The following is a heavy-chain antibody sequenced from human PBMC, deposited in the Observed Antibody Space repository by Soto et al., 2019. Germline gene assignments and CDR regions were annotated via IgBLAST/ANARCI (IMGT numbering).Heavy chain of an antibody. CDR2: ISYDGSNK. CDR3: AKDFSNYDILTAPDY. Sequence: GGSLRLSCAASGFTFSSYGMHWVRQAPGKGLEWVAVISYDGSNKYYADSVKGRFTISRDNSKNTLYLQMNSLRAEDTAVYYCAKDFSNYDILTAPDYWGQGTLVTVSS. V-gene: IGHV3-30*18. CDR1: GFTFSSYG. D-gene: IGHD3-9*01. J-gene: IGHJ4*02.